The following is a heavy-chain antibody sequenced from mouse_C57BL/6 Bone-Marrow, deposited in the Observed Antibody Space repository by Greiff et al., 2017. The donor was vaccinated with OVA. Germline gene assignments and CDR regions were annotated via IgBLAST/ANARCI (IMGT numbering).Heavy chain of an antibody. CDR2: IYPGSGST. CDR1: GYTFTSYW. J-gene: IGHJ2*01. V-gene: IGHV1-55*01. D-gene: IGHD1-1*01. CDR3: ARYGSSYENDY. Sequence: VKLQQPGAELVKPGASVKMSCKASGYTFTSYWITWVKQRPGQGLEWIGDIYPGSGSTTYNEKFKSKATLTVDTSSSTAYMQLSSLTSEDAAVDYCARYGSSYENDYWGQGTTLTVSS.